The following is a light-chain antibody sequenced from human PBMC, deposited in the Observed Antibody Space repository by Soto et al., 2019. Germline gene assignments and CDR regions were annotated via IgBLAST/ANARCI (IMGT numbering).Light chain of an antibody. CDR2: WAS. J-gene: IGKJ4*01. CDR1: QSVLYSSNNKNY. Sequence: DIVMTQSPDSLAVSLGERATINCKSSQSVLYSSNNKNYLAWYQQKPGQPPKLLIYWASTRESGVPDRFSGSGSGTDFTLTISSLQAEDVAVYFCQQYSSTPLTFGGGTKVESK. CDR3: QQYSSTPLT. V-gene: IGKV4-1*01.